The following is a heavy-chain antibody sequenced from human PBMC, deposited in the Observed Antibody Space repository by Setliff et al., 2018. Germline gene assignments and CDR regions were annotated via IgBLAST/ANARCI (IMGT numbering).Heavy chain of an antibody. CDR1: GFTFIDYY. D-gene: IGHD3-22*01. CDR3: VRDRWKVIVNRGDDI. Sequence: GGSLRLSCAASGFTFIDYYMNWIRQTPRKGLEWISHIDPRGSPVDYVDSVKGRFTISRDNTKNLVYLQMNSLRGEDTAVYYCVRDRWKVIVNRGDDIWGQGTMVTVSS. CDR2: IDPRGSPV. V-gene: IGHV3-11*04. J-gene: IGHJ3*02.